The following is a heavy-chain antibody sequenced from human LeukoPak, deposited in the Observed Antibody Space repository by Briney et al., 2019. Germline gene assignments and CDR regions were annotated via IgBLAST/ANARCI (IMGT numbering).Heavy chain of an antibody. CDR1: GGTFSSYA. V-gene: IGHV1-69*01. J-gene: IGHJ4*02. Sequence: SVKVSCKASGGTFSSYAISWVRQAPGQGLEWMGGIIPIFGTANYAQKFQGRVTITADESTSTAYMELSSRRSEATAVYYCARIVTHDYGDLDYWGQGTLVTVSS. CDR2: IIPIFGTA. CDR3: ARIVTHDYGDLDY. D-gene: IGHD4-17*01.